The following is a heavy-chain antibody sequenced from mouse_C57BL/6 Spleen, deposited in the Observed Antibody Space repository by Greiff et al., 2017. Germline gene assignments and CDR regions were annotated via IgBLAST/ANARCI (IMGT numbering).Heavy chain of an antibody. V-gene: IGHV1-64*01. CDR3: AREGAIYYDYDHAMDY. D-gene: IGHD2-4*01. CDR1: GYTFTSYW. Sequence: QVQLQQPGAELVKPGASVKLSCKASGYTFTSYWMHWVKQRPGQGLEWIGMIHPNSGSTNYNEKFKSKATLTVDKSSSTAYMQLSSLTSEDSAVYYCAREGAIYYDYDHAMDYWGQGTSVTVSS. J-gene: IGHJ4*01. CDR2: IHPNSGST.